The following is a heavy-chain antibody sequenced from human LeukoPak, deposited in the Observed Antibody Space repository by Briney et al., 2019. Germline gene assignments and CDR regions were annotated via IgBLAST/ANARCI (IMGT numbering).Heavy chain of an antibody. J-gene: IGHJ6*02. D-gene: IGHD2-2*01. CDR2: INPNSGGT. Sequence: ASVKVSCKASGYTFTGYYMHWVRQAPGQGLEWMGWINPNSGGTNYAQKFQGRVTMTRDTSISTVYMELSRLRSDDTAVYYCARWGYCSSTSCYLWLYGMDVWGQGTTVTVSS. CDR3: ARWGYCSSTSCYLWLYGMDV. V-gene: IGHV1-2*02. CDR1: GYTFTGYY.